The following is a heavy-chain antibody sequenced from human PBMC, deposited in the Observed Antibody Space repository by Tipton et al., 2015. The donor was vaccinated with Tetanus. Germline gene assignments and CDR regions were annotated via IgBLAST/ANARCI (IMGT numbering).Heavy chain of an antibody. CDR3: TRANHEFPKKGPFDS. V-gene: IGHV4-61*01. CDR1: GGSVNSGTYY. J-gene: IGHJ4*02. CDR2: IYYGGAT. Sequence: LRLSCSVSGGSVNSGTYYWSWIRQPPGKGLEWLGDIYYGGATQYNPSLESRVTISMDTSKNQVSLRLTSVTAADTAVYYCTRANHEFPKKGPFDSWGQGTLVIVS. D-gene: IGHD3-10*01.